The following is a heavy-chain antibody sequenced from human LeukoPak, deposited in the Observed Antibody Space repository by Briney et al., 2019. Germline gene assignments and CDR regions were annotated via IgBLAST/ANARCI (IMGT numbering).Heavy chain of an antibody. CDR3: ASSPPPNFWSATDAFDI. V-gene: IGHV3-48*01. D-gene: IGHD3-3*01. Sequence: GGSLRLSFAASGFTFSSYSMNWVRQAPGKGLEWVSYISSSSSTIYYADSVKGRFTTSRDNAKNSLYLQMNSLRAEDTAVYYCASSPPPNFWSATDAFDIWGQGTMVTVSS. CDR2: ISSSSSTI. CDR1: GFTFSSYS. J-gene: IGHJ3*02.